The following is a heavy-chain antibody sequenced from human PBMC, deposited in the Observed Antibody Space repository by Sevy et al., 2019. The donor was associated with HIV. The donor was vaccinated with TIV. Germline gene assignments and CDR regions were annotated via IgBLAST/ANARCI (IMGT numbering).Heavy chain of an antibody. Sequence: GGSLRLSCAASGFTSSNAWMTWVRQAPVKGLEWVGRVKSKADGGTTDYGAPVKGRFTISGDDSKNTVYLQMNSLKSEDTGVYYCTTGRYSSSMYFEHWGQGTLVTVSS. CDR3: TTGRYSSSMYFEH. CDR2: VKSKADGGTT. V-gene: IGHV3-15*01. CDR1: GFTSSNAW. D-gene: IGHD6-6*01. J-gene: IGHJ4*02.